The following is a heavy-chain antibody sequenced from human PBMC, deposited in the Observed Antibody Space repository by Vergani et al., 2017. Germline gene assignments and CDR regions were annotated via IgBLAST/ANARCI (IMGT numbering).Heavy chain of an antibody. CDR1: GFSLTTGGEG. J-gene: IGHJ3*01. D-gene: IGHD3-9*01. CDR3: VHRLGYFDWDGAFDV. V-gene: IGHV2-5*01. CDR2: VYCNDGE. Sequence: QITLMESGPTLVKPTQTLTLTCTFSGFSLTTGGEGVGCIRQPPGRALEWLAFVYCNDGERYSPSLKSRVTITKDTSKNEVILTMATMDPVDTATYYCVHRLGYFDWDGAFDVWGPGTMVTVSS.